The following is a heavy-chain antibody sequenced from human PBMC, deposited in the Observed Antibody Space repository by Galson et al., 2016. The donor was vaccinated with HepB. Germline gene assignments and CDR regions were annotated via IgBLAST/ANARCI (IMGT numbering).Heavy chain of an antibody. V-gene: IGHV1-8*01. J-gene: IGHJ6*02. D-gene: IGHD6-19*01. Sequence: SVKVSCKASGYTFTSYDINWVRQATGQGLEWMGWMNPNSGNTGYAQKCQGRVTMTRNTSISTAYLELSSLRSEGTDVYYCARPGRRIAVGGNYGMDVWGQGTTVTVSS. CDR2: MNPNSGNT. CDR3: ARPGRRIAVGGNYGMDV. CDR1: GYTFTSYD.